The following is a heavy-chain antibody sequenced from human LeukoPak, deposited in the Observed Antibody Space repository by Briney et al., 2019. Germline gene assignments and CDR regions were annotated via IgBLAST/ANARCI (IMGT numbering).Heavy chain of an antibody. J-gene: IGHJ4*02. CDR3: ARGGGSGGVWPYFDY. V-gene: IGHV4-59*02. Sequence: SETLSLTCTVSGGSASTYYWNWLRQPPGKGLEWLGYIYYSESTIYNPSLKSRVTISLDTSKTQFSLKLSSVTAADTALYYWARGGGSGGVWPYFDYWGQGTLVTVSS. CDR2: IYYSEST. D-gene: IGHD1-26*01. CDR1: GGSASTYY.